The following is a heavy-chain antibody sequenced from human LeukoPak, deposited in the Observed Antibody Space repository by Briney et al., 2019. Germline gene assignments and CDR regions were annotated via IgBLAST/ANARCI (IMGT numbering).Heavy chain of an antibody. CDR3: AKDVVRRYYYYGMDV. Sequence: GGSLRLSCAVSGLTFNNYAMSWVRQAPGKGLEWVAVISYDGSNKYYADSVKGRFTISRDNSKNTLYLQMNSLRAEDTAVYYCAKDVVRRYYYYGMDVWGQGTTVTVSS. V-gene: IGHV3-30*18. CDR1: GLTFNNYA. J-gene: IGHJ6*02. CDR2: ISYDGSNK.